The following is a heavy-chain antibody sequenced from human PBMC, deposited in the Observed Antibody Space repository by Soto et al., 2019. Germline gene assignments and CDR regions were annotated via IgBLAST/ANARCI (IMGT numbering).Heavy chain of an antibody. Sequence: QVQLQESGPGLVKPSQTLSLTCIVSGGSISSDDHYWSWIRQPPGKGLEWIGYIYYSGTTHSNPSLKCRLFISLDTAKNHFSLPLTSVTAADTAVYYCATVRSRCNIDYWGQGTLVTVSS. CDR1: GGSISSDDHY. CDR2: IYYSGTT. J-gene: IGHJ4*02. D-gene: IGHD6-13*01. CDR3: ATVRSRCNIDY. V-gene: IGHV4-30-4*01.